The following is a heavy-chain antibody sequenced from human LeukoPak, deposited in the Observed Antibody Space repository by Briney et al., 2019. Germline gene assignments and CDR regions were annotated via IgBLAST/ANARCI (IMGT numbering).Heavy chain of an antibody. J-gene: IGHJ5*02. V-gene: IGHV4-39*07. CDR1: GGSISSSSYY. D-gene: IGHD3-10*01. CDR2: IYYSGST. CDR3: ARQRQPYYYGSGSRISWFDP. Sequence: SETLSLTCTVSGGSISSSSYYWGWIRQPPGKGLEWIGSIYYSGSTYYNPSLKSRVTISVDTSKNQFSLKLSSVTAADTAVYYCARQRQPYYYGSGSRISWFDPWGQGTLVTVSS.